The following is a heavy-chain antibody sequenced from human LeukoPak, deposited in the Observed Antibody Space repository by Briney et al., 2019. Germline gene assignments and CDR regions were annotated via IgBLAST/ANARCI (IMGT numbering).Heavy chain of an antibody. J-gene: IGHJ4*02. V-gene: IGHV3-66*01. CDR1: GFTVSSIY. CDR2: VYTSGTT. CDR3: ARDYRARLDY. Sequence: GGSLILSCAASGFTVSSIYMSWVRQAPGKGLEWVSVVYTSGTTYYADPVKGRFIISRDNARTSLYLQMNSLRAEDTAVYYCARDYRARLDYWGQGTLVTVSS.